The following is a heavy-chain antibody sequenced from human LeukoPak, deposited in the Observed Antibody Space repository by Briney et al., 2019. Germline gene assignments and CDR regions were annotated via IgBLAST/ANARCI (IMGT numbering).Heavy chain of an antibody. V-gene: IGHV4-30-4*01. CDR2: IYYSGTT. J-gene: IGHJ4*02. Sequence: SETLSLTCSVSGGSISSGDYFWTWIRQPPGKGLEYIGYIYYSGTTYYNPSLKSRITMSVDMSANQFSLRLTSVSAADTAVYYCTRAYWIGFHFDSWGQGILVSVSS. CDR1: GGSISSGDYF. D-gene: IGHD3-3*01. CDR3: TRAYWIGFHFDS.